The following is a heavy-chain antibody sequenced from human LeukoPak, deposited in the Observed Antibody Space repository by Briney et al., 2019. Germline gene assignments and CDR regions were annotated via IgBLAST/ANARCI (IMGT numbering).Heavy chain of an antibody. D-gene: IGHD6-19*01. V-gene: IGHV4-61*01. J-gene: IGHJ4*02. CDR3: ARSRYSSGWYYFDY. CDR1: GGSVNSRYHY. Sequence: SETLSLTCTVSGGSVNSRYHYWRWVRQPPGRGLEWIGYIYYSGRTNYNPSLKSRVTILIDTSKNQFSLNLRSVTAADTAMYYCARSRYSSGWYYFDYWGQGTLVTVSS. CDR2: IYYSGRT.